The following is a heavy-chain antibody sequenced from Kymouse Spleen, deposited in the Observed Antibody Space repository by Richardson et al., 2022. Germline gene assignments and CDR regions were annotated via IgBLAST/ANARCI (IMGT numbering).Heavy chain of an antibody. CDR2: ISSSSSYI. D-gene: IGHD6-13*01. V-gene: IGHV3-21*03. CDR3: ARAPGIAAAGTFDY. CDR1: GFTFSSYS. Sequence: EVQLVESGGGLVKPGGSLRLSCAASGFTFSSYSMNWVRQAPGKGLEWVSSISSSSSYIYYADSVKGRFTISRDNAKNSLYLQMNSLRAEDTAVYYCARAPGIAAAGTFDYWGQGTLVTVSS. J-gene: IGHJ4*02.